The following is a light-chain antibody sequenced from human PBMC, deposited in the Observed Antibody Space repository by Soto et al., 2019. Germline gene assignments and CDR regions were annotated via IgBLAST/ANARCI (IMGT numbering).Light chain of an antibody. CDR1: QSISSW. CDR3: QHYNSYSLT. Sequence: DIQMTQSPSTLSASVGDRVTITCRASQSISSWLAWYQQKPGKAPKLLIYDASSLECGVASRFSGSGSGTEFTLTISGVRPDDFATYYCQHYNSYSLTFGHGTKVEIK. CDR2: DAS. J-gene: IGKJ1*01. V-gene: IGKV1-5*01.